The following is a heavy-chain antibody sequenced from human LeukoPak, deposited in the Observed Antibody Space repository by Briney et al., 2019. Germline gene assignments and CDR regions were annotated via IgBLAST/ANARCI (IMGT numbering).Heavy chain of an antibody. CDR3: TTWTGGVVVTN. CDR1: GFTFTNAW. D-gene: IGHD2-2*01. CDR2: IRSQSNGGTT. V-gene: IGHV3-15*01. J-gene: IGHJ4*02. Sequence: PGGSLRLSCAAPGFTFTNAWMSWVRQAPGKGLEWVGRIRSQSNGGTTDYAAPVKGRFAISRDDSKNTLYLQMNSLKTEDTAVYYCTTWTGGVVVTNWGQGTLVTVSS.